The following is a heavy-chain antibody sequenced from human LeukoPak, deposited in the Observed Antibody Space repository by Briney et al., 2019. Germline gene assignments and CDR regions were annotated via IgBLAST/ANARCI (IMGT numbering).Heavy chain of an antibody. V-gene: IGHV3-23*01. CDR1: GFTFSNYA. J-gene: IGHJ6*03. CDR3: AKGLKTGVGPYMGYHYYMDV. CDR2: VNDNGAAT. D-gene: IGHD3-16*01. Sequence: GGSLRLSCAASGFTFSNYAMSWVRQTPGKGLKWVATVNDNGAATYYADSVKGRFTISRDNSYNTVSLQMNGLRDEDTGVYYCAKGLKTGVGPYMGYHYYMDVWGKGATVTVSS.